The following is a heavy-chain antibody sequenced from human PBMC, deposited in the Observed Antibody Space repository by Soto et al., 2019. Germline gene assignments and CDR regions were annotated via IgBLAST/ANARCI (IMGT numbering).Heavy chain of an antibody. V-gene: IGHV3-23*01. CDR3: ARDRDSSGYYAYFDC. J-gene: IGHJ4*02. CDR1: GFTFSSYA. CDR2: ISGSGDNT. D-gene: IGHD3-22*01. Sequence: EVQLLESGGGLEQPGGSLRLSCAASGFTFSSYAMSWVRQAPGKGLEWVSLISGSGDNTYYTDSVKGRFTISRDNSKNTLSLQMLSLRVEDTAVYYCARDRDSSGYYAYFDCWGQGTLVTVSS.